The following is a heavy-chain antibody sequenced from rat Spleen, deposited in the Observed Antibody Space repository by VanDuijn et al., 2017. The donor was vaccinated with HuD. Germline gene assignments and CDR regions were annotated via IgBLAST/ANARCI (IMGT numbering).Heavy chain of an antibody. J-gene: IGHJ4*01. CDR1: GNSITSNH. CDR3: TRPDYPGIKGYVMDA. D-gene: IGHD1-4*01. V-gene: IGHV3-1*01. CDR2: ISHSGST. Sequence: EVQLQESGPGLVKPSQSLSLTCSVTGNSITSNHWGWIRKFPGNKMEWMGYISHSGSTIYNPSLKSRISITRDTSKNQFFLQLNSVTSEDTATYYCTRPDYPGIKGYVMDAWGQGASVTVSS.